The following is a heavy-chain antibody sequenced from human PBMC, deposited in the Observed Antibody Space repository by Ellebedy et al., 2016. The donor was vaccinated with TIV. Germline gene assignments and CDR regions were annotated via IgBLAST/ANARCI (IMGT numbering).Heavy chain of an antibody. V-gene: IGHV5-51*01. CDR2: IYPGDSDT. CDR3: ARHRYCSGGSCYYYGMDV. CDR1: GYSFTSYW. J-gene: IGHJ6*02. D-gene: IGHD2-15*01. Sequence: PGGSLRLSCKGSGYSFTSYWIGWVRQMPGKGLEWMGIIYPGDSDTRYSPSFQGQVTISADKSISTAYLQWSSLKASDTAMYYCARHRYCSGGSCYYYGMDVWGQGTTVTVSS.